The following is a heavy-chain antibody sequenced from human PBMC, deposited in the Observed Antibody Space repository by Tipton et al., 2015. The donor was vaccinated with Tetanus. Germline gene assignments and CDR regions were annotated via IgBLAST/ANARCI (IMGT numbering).Heavy chain of an antibody. CDR2: IYYSGST. J-gene: IGHJ4*02. V-gene: IGHV4-61*01. D-gene: IGHD1-14*01. CDR1: GGSLRSGSYY. CDR3: ARGTGDY. Sequence: TLSLTCTVSGGSLRSGSYYWSWIRQPPGKGLEWIGYIYYSGSTNYNPSLKSRVTISVDTSKNQFSLKLSSVTAADTAVYYCARGTGDYWGQGTLVTVSS.